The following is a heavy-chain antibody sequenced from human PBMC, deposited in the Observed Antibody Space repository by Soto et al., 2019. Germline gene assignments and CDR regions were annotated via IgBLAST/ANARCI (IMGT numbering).Heavy chain of an antibody. D-gene: IGHD7-27*01. CDR1: GYTFTGYY. V-gene: IGHV1-2*04. CDR2: INPNSGGT. Sequence: VASVKVSCKASGYTFTGYYMHWVLQAPGQGLEWMGWINPNSGGTNYAQKFQGWVTMTRDTSISTAYMELSRLRSDDTAVYYCARESPGVTTNSFDYWGQGTLVTVSS. J-gene: IGHJ4*02. CDR3: ARESPGVTTNSFDY.